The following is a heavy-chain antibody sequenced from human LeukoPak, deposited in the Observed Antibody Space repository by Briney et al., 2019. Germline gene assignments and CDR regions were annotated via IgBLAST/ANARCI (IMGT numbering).Heavy chain of an antibody. Sequence: ASVKVSCKTSGYIFTNYGVSWVRQAPGQGLEWMGWINVYNGHTIYAQEFQGRVTLTTDTSTSTAHMDLRSLRSDDTAVYYCVRDSDHAPDYLGQGTLVTVSS. J-gene: IGHJ4*02. CDR1: GYIFTNYG. V-gene: IGHV1-18*01. CDR3: VRDSDHAPDY. D-gene: IGHD3-10*01. CDR2: INVYNGHT.